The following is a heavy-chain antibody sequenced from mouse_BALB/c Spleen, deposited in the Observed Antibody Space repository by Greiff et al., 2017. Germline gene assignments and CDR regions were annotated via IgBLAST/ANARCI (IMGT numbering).Heavy chain of an antibody. CDR3: TRDRGNGYGSDAMDY. CDR2: ISSGGSYT. CDR1: GFTFSSYT. Sequence: EVKLVESGGGLVKPGGSLKISCAASGFTFSSYTMSWVRQTPGKRLEWVATISSGGSYTYYPDSVKGRFTISRDNAKNTLYLQMSGLKSEDTDMYYCTRDRGNGYGSDAMDYWGQGTSVTVSS. D-gene: IGHD2-2*01. V-gene: IGHV5-6-4*01. J-gene: IGHJ4*01.